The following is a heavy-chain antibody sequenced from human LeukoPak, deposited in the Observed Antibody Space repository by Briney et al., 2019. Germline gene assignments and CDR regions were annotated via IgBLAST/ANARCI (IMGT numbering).Heavy chain of an antibody. Sequence: GGSLRLSCAASGFTFSNAWMSWVRQAPGKGLEWVGRIKSKTDGGTTDYAAPVKGGFTISRDNSKNMLYLQMNSLRAEDTALYYCVRDRSARYFDFWGRGTLVTVSS. J-gene: IGHJ2*01. V-gene: IGHV3-15*01. D-gene: IGHD3-3*01. CDR3: VRDRSARYFDF. CDR1: GFTFSNAW. CDR2: IKSKTDGGTT.